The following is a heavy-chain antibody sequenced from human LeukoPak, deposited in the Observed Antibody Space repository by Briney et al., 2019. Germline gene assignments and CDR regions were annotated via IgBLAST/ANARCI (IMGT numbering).Heavy chain of an antibody. V-gene: IGHV3-23*01. J-gene: IGHJ3*02. D-gene: IGHD5-12*01. Sequence: GGSLRLSCAASAFTFSNYGMSWVRQAPGKGLEWVSAISGSGGSPYYADSVKGRFTISRDNSKNTLYLQMNSLRAEDTAVHYCAKVAYSGYDNDAFDIWGQGTMVTVSS. CDR2: ISGSGGSP. CDR3: AKVAYSGYDNDAFDI. CDR1: AFTFSNYG.